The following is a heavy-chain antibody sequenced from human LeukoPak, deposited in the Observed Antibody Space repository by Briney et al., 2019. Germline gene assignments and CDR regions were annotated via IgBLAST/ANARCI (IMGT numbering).Heavy chain of an antibody. J-gene: IGHJ3*02. V-gene: IGHV4-59*12. CDR2: IYYTGSA. CDR1: GGSLSTYY. CDR3: ARGSITVVPAFDI. D-gene: IGHD4-23*01. Sequence: SETLSLTCTVSGGSLSTYYWSWIRQTPGQGLEWIGCIYYTGSANYNPSLISRGTISVDTTKNQFSLKLTSVTAADTAVYYCARGSITVVPAFDIWGQGTMVTVSS.